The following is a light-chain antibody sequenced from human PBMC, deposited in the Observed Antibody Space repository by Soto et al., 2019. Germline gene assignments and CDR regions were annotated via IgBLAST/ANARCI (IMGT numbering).Light chain of an antibody. Sequence: EIGLKQSPGTLSLYQGERATLSCRASQSVSNNYLAWYQQKPGQAPMLLIYGASNRATGIPDMFSGSGSGTDFTLTISILEPDDFSVYYCQQYGSSGTFGQGTKVDI. V-gene: IGKV3-20*01. CDR3: QQYGSSGT. CDR1: QSVSNNY. CDR2: GAS. J-gene: IGKJ1*01.